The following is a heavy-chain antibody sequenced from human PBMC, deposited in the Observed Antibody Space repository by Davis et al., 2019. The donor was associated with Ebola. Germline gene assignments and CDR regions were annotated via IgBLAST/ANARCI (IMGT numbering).Heavy chain of an antibody. D-gene: IGHD4-17*01. CDR2: INHSGST. Sequence: MPSETLSLTCAVYGGSFSGYYWSWIRQPPGKGLEWIGEINHSGSTNYNPSLKSRVTISVDTSKNQFSLNLSSVIAADTAVYYCARVMDFVRRRRGGYYEYWGQGTLVTVSS. J-gene: IGHJ4*02. CDR1: GGSFSGYY. V-gene: IGHV4-34*01. CDR3: ARVMDFVRRRRGGYYEY.